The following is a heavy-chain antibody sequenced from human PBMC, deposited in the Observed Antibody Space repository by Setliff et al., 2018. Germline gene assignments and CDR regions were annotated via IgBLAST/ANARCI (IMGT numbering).Heavy chain of an antibody. J-gene: IGHJ1*01. D-gene: IGHD6-6*01. CDR3: ERDRDDGSSFAEYFQH. CDR2: IWSDGRNK. Sequence: PGVSLSLSCAASGFTFRSYAMHWVRQAPGKGLEWVAIIWSDGRNKYYSDSVYGRFTVSRDNSKSTLYLQMNSLRVEDTAVYYCERDRDDGSSFAEYFQHWGQGTLVTVSS. CDR1: GFTFRSYA. V-gene: IGHV3-33*01.